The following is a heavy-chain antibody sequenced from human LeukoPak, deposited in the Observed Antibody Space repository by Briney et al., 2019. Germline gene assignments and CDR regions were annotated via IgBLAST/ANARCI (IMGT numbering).Heavy chain of an antibody. J-gene: IGHJ4*02. V-gene: IGHV1-18*01. CDR2: ISVYNGNT. Sequence: ASVKVTCKASGYTFTSYGISWVRQAPGPGLEWMGCISVYNGNTNYAQKLQGRVTMTTDTSTSTAYMELRSLRSGDTAVYYCARAQYYYGSGSYSPLGYWGQGALVTVSS. D-gene: IGHD3-10*01. CDR1: GYTFTSYG. CDR3: ARAQYYYGSGSYSPLGY.